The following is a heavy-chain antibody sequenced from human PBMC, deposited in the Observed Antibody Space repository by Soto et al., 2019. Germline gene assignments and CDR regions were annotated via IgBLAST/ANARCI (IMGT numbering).Heavy chain of an antibody. CDR2: INPSGDST. V-gene: IGHV1-46*01. CDR3: ARSYYDYVWGSYRSAHFDY. CDR1: GGTFSSYT. D-gene: IGHD3-16*02. J-gene: IGHJ4*02. Sequence: GASVKVSCKASGGTFSSYTISWVRQAPGQGLEWMGIINPSGDSTSYAQKFQGRVTMTRDTSTSTVYMELSSLRSEDTAVYYCARSYYDYVWGSYRSAHFDYWGQGTLVTVSS.